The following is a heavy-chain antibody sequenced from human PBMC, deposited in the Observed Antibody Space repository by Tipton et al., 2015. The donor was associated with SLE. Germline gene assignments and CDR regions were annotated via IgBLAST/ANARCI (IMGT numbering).Heavy chain of an antibody. Sequence: TLSLTCTVSGGSISFDYCSWIRQSAGGGVEWIGRIYSSGARDYNPSLRSRVTMSIDASQNRVSLRLKSVSAADTAVYYCARNKAVAGTVIEYWGPGTLVTVSS. CDR2: IYSSGAR. CDR1: GGSISFDY. CDR3: ARNKAVAGTVIEY. J-gene: IGHJ4*02. D-gene: IGHD6-19*01. V-gene: IGHV4-4*07.